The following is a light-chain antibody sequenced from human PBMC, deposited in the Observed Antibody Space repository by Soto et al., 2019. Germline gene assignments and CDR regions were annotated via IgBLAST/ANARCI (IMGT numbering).Light chain of an antibody. CDR1: QSFTGW. Sequence: DIQMTQSPSTLSASVGDRVTITCRASQSFTGWLAWYQQKPGKAPKLLIYGASTLQSGVPSRFSGSGSGTDFTLTISSLQPEDSATYYCQQSHIFPHTFAQGTKVQIK. J-gene: IGKJ2*01. CDR2: GAS. V-gene: IGKV1-39*01. CDR3: QQSHIFPHT.